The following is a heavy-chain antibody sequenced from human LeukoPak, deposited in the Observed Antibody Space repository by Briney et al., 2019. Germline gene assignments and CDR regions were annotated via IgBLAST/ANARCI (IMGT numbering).Heavy chain of an antibody. CDR2: IYTSGST. J-gene: IGHJ5*02. CDR1: GGSISSYY. V-gene: IGHV4-4*07. CDR3: ARGRRRNYYGSGSYYIGGNWFDP. D-gene: IGHD3-10*01. Sequence: IPSETLSLTCTVSGGSISSYYWSWVRQPAGKGLEWIGRIYTSGSTNYNPSLKSRVTMSVDTSKNQFSLKLSSVTAADTAVYYCARGRRRNYYGSGSYYIGGNWFDPWGQGTLVTVSS.